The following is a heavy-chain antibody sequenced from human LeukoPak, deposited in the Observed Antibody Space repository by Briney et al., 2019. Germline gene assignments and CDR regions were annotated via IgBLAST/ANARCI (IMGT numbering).Heavy chain of an antibody. D-gene: IGHD5-12*01. CDR3: AHRRGYSGYDWAFDY. Sequence: SGPTLVNPTQTLTLTCTFSGFSLSTSGVGVGWIRQPPGEALEWLTLIYWDDDKRYSPSLQNRLTITKDTSKNQVVLTMTNMDPVDTATYFCAHRRGYSGYDWAFDYWGQGTLVTVSS. V-gene: IGHV2-5*02. J-gene: IGHJ4*02. CDR1: GFSLSTSGVG. CDR2: IYWDDDK.